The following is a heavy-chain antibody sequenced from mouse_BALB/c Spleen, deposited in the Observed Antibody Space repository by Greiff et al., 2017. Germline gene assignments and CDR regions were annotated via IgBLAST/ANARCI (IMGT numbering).Heavy chain of an antibody. CDR2: ISSGGSYT. V-gene: IGHV5-6*01. J-gene: IGHJ4*01. CDR1: GFTFSSYG. Sequence: EVMLVESGGDLVKPGGSLKLSCAASGFTFSSYGMSWVRQTPDKRLEWVATISSGGSYTYYPDSVKGRFTISRDNAKNTLYLQMSSLKCEDTAMYYCARRSYYGGYYAMDYWGQGTSVTVSS. D-gene: IGHD1-1*01. CDR3: ARRSYYGGYYAMDY.